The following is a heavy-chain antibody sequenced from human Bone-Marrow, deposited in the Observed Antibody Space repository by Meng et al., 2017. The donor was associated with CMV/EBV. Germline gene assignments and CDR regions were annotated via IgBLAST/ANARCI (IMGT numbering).Heavy chain of an antibody. Sequence: GESVKISCAVSGFTFSSYSMNWVRQAPGKGLEWVSSISSSSSYIYYADSVKGRFTISRDNAKNSLSLQMTSLRAEDTAVYYCARDLDSSGYPPAAFDIWGQGTMVTVSS. CDR3: ARDLDSSGYPPAAFDI. D-gene: IGHD3-22*01. CDR2: ISSSSSYI. V-gene: IGHV3-21*01. J-gene: IGHJ3*02. CDR1: GFTFSSYS.